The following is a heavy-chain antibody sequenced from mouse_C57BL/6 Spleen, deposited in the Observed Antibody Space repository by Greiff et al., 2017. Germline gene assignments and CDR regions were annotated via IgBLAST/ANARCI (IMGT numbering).Heavy chain of an antibody. D-gene: IGHD1-1*01. CDR2: ISSGSSTI. CDR1: GFTFSDYG. J-gene: IGHJ3*01. Sequence: EVKLMESGGGLVKPGGSLKLSCAASGFTFSDYGMHWVRQAPEKGLEWVAYISSGSSTIYYADTVKGRFTISRDNAKNTLFLQMTSLRSEDTAIYYCARTTPVEGFAYWGQGTLVTVSA. CDR3: ARTTPVEGFAY. V-gene: IGHV5-17*01.